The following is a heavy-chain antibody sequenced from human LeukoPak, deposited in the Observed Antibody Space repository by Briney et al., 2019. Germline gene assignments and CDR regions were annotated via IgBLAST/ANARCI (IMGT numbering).Heavy chain of an antibody. CDR1: GYTFTGYY. D-gene: IGHD2-21*02. V-gene: IGHV1-2*02. CDR3: ARDLDFRGDTDPSDI. CDR2: INPNSGGT. Sequence: ASVTVSCKASGYTFTGYYMHWVRQAPGQGLEWMGWINPNSGGTNYAQKFQGRVTMTRDTSISTAYMELSRLRSDDTAVYHCARDLDFRGDTDPSDIWGQGTLVTVSS. J-gene: IGHJ3*02.